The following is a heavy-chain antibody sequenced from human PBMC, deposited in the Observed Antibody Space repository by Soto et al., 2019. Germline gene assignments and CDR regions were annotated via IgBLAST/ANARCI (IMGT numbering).Heavy chain of an antibody. CDR3: ARLFGGYSGSHADEFDI. V-gene: IGHV3-30-3*01. CDR1: GFSFSRFA. J-gene: IGHJ3*02. CDR2: ITYDGSNQ. Sequence: QVQLVESGGDVVQPGRSLRLSCAGSGFSFSRFAIHWVRQAPGKGLEWVAVITYDGSNQYYADSVKGRFTVSRDNSRSTVYLKMNNLRSADTAIYYCARLFGGYSGSHADEFDIWGQVTMVPVSS. D-gene: IGHD1-26*01.